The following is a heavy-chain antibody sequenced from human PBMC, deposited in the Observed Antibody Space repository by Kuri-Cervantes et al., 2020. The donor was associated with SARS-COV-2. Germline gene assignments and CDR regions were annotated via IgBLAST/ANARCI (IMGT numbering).Heavy chain of an antibody. Sequence: SETLSLTCAVSGGSISSGGYSWSWIRQPPGKGLEWIGYINHSGSTNYNPSLKSRVTISVDTSKNQFSLKLSSVTAADTAVYYCARHRWFDPWGQGTLVTVSS. D-gene: IGHD1-14*01. CDR1: GGSISSGGYS. CDR2: INHSGST. J-gene: IGHJ5*02. V-gene: IGHV4-30-2*01. CDR3: ARHRWFDP.